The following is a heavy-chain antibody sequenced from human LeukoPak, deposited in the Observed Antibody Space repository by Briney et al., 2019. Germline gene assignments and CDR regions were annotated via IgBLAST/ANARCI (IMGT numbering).Heavy chain of an antibody. J-gene: IGHJ4*02. CDR3: AKDSGFLYCSSTSCYIDY. D-gene: IGHD2-2*02. CDR2: IYSGGST. Sequence: PGGSLRLSCAASGFTVSSNYMSWVRQAPGKGLEWVSVIYSGGSTYYADSVKGRFTISRDNSKNTLYLQMNSLRAEDTAVYYCAKDSGFLYCSSTSCYIDYWGQGTLVTVSS. V-gene: IGHV3-53*01. CDR1: GFTVSSNY.